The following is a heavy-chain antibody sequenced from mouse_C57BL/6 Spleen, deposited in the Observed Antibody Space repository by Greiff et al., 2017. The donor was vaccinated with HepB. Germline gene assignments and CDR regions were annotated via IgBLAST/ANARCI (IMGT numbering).Heavy chain of an antibody. CDR3: TDPSWFAY. V-gene: IGHV6-3*01. J-gene: IGHJ3*01. Sequence: EVQGVESGGGLVQPGGSMILSCVASGFTFSNYWMNLVRQSPEKGLEWVAQIRLKSDNYATLYAESVKGRFTISRDDSKTSVYLQMNNLRAEDTGIYYCTDPSWFAYWGQGTLVTVSA. CDR2: IRLKSDNYAT. CDR1: GFTFSNYW.